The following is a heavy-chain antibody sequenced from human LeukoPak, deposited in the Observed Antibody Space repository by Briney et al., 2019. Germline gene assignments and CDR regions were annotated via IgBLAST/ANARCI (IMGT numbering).Heavy chain of an antibody. J-gene: IGHJ4*02. Sequence: GGSLRLSCAASGFTFSIYAMNWVRQAPGKGLEWVSGISGSGGSTFFADSVKGRFTISRDNSKNTLYLQMNSLRAEDTAVYYCAKGFQQGGPAEYWGQGTLVTVSS. CDR1: GFTFSIYA. V-gene: IGHV3-23*01. CDR2: ISGSGGST. D-gene: IGHD6-13*01. CDR3: AKGFQQGGPAEY.